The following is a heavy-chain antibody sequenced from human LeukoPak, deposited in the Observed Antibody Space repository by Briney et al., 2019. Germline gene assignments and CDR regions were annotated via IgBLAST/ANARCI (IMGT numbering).Heavy chain of an antibody. V-gene: IGHV4-59*01. J-gene: IGHJ4*02. CDR3: ARALKRSSGWYVIDY. D-gene: IGHD6-19*01. CDR2: IYYSGST. CDR1: GGSISSYY. Sequence: SETLSLTCTVSGGSISSYYWSWIRQPPGKGLEWIGYIYYSGSTNYNPSLKSRVTISVDTSKNQFSLKLSSVTAADTAVYYCARALKRSSGWYVIDYWGQGTLVTVSS.